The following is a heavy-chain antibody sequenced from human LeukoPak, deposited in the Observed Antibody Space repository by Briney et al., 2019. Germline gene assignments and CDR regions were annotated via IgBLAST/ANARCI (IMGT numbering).Heavy chain of an antibody. CDR3: AKDVEGLWDDISSMGY. CDR2: ISGSGGST. D-gene: IGHD5-18*01. J-gene: IGHJ4*02. V-gene: IGHV3-23*01. CDR1: GFTFSSYG. Sequence: GGSLRLSCAASGFTFSSYGMSWVRQAPGKGLEWVSAISGSGGSTYYADSVKGRFTISRDNSKNTLYLQMNSLRAEDTAVYYCAKDVEGLWDDISSMGYWGQGTLVTVSS.